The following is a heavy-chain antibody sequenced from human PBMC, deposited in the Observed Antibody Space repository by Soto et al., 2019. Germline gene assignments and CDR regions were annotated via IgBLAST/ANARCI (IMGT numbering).Heavy chain of an antibody. J-gene: IGHJ6*02. D-gene: IGHD4-17*01. V-gene: IGHV4-4*07. CDR1: GGSISSYY. Sequence: SETVYRTCTVSGGSISSYYWSWIRQPAGKGLEWIGRIYTSGSTNYNPSLKSRVTMSVETYKNQFSLNLSSVTAADTAVYYCARLYGDYSSDYYYYGMDVWGQGTTVTLSS. CDR2: IYTSGST. CDR3: ARLYGDYSSDYYYYGMDV.